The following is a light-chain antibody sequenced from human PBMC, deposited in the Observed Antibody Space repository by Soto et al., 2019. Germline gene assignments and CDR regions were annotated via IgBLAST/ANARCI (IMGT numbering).Light chain of an antibody. V-gene: IGLV2-8*01. CDR2: DVH. J-gene: IGLJ1*01. Sequence: SVLTQPPSASGSPGQSITISCTGSRDDVGGYNYVSWYQQHPGKAPKLIIYDVHKRPSGVPDRFSGSKSDNTASLTVSGLQTEDEADYYCNSYAGRNNFVFGTGTKLTVL. CDR3: NSYAGRNNFV. CDR1: RDDVGGYNY.